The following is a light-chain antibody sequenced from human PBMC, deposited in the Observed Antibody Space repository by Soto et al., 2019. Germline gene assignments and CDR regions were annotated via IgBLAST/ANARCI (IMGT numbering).Light chain of an antibody. Sequence: NFMLTQPHSVSESPGNTVTISCTRSSGGIASNYVHWYQQRPASAPATVIYGYSLRPSGVPDRFSGSIDISSNSASLTISGRKTEDEADYYYQSYGVFGGRTKLTVL. J-gene: IGLJ3*02. CDR2: GYS. CDR1: SGGIASNY. V-gene: IGLV6-57*04. CDR3: QSYGV.